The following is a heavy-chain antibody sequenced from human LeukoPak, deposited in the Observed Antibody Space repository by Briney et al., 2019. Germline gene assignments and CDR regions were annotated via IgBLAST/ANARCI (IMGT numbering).Heavy chain of an antibody. CDR2: IYYSGST. CDR1: GGSISSYY. V-gene: IGHV4-59*01. J-gene: IGHJ6*02. Sequence: PSETLSHTCTVSGGSISSYYWSWIRQPPGKGLEWIGYIYYSGSTNYNPSLKSRVTISVDTSKNQFSLKLSSVTAADTAVYYCASLIVAADHFPYYYGTDVWGQGTTVTVSS. CDR3: ASLIVAADHFPYYYGTDV. D-gene: IGHD1-26*01.